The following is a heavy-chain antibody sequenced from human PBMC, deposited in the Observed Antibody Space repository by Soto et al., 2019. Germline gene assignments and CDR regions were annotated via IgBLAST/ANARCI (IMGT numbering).Heavy chain of an antibody. CDR3: ARGRASGSYYLLDY. Sequence: ASVNVSCKASGTTFTSYDINWVRQALGHGLEWMGWVNPNSGNIGYAQKFQGRVTMTRDTAIRTAYMEVSRLRSDDTAVYYCARGRASGSYYLLDYWGQGTLVTSPQ. CDR1: GTTFTSYD. J-gene: IGHJ4*02. V-gene: IGHV1-8*01. D-gene: IGHD3-10*01. CDR2: VNPNSGNI.